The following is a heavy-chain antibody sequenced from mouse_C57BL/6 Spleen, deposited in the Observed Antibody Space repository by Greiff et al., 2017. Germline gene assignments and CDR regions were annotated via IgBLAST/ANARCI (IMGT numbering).Heavy chain of an antibody. D-gene: IGHD2-3*01. V-gene: IGHV3-8*01. Sequence: EVKLMESGPGLAKPSQTLSLTCSVTGYSITSDYWNWIRKFPGNKLEYMGYISYSGSTYYNPSLKSRISITRDTSKNQYYLQLNSVTTEDTATYYCARSYDGYWGAMDYWGQGTSVTVSS. CDR2: ISYSGST. J-gene: IGHJ4*01. CDR1: GYSITSDY. CDR3: ARSYDGYWGAMDY.